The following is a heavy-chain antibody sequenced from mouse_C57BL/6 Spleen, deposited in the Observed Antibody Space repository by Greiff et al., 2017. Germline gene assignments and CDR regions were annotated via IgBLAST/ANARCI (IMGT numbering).Heavy chain of an antibody. Sequence: QVQLQQPGAELVMPGASVKLSCKASGYTFTSYWMHWVKQRPGQGLEWIGELDPSDSYTNYTQKFKGKSTLTVDKSSSTAYMQLSSLTSEDSAVYYCARLNRSYGTPDYWGQGTTLTVSS. CDR2: LDPSDSYT. V-gene: IGHV1-69*01. J-gene: IGHJ2*01. D-gene: IGHD1-1*01. CDR1: GYTFTSYW. CDR3: ARLNRSYGTPDY.